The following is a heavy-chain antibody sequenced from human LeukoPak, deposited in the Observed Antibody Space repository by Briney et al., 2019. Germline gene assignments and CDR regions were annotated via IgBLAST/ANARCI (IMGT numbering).Heavy chain of an antibody. D-gene: IGHD6-13*01. J-gene: IGHJ4*02. CDR3: ARGSEAGSSSWLDY. CDR2: ISSGSSTV. V-gene: IGHV3-48*01. Sequence: GGSLRLSCAGSGFTFSSYSMNWVRQAPGKGLEWVSYISSGSSTVYYADSVKGRFTISRDNSKNTLYLQMNSLRAEDTAVFYCARGSEAGSSSWLDYWGQGTLVTVSS. CDR1: GFTFSSYS.